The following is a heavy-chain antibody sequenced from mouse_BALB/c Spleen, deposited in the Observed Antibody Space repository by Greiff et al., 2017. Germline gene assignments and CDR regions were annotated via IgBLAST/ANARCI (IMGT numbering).Heavy chain of an antibody. CDR3: ARGDYSGSSYGPFAY. CDR1: GYTFTSYW. Sequence: VQLQQPGAELVKPGASVKLSCKASGYTFTSYWMHWVKQRPGQGLEWIGEIEPSDSYTNYNQKFKGKATLTVNKSSSTAYILLSSLTSEDSAVYYCARGDYSGSSYGPFAYWGQGTLVTVSA. J-gene: IGHJ3*01. D-gene: IGHD1-1*01. CDR2: IEPSDSYT. V-gene: IGHV1-69*02.